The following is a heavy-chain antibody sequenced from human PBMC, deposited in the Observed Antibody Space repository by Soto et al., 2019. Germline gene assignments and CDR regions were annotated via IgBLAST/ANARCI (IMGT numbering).Heavy chain of an antibody. CDR3: ARDGYYYGSGSYQYYYYYYYMDV. D-gene: IGHD3-10*01. CDR2: IWYDGSNK. CDR1: GFTFSSYG. J-gene: IGHJ6*03. Sequence: GGSLRLSCAASGFTFSSYGMHWVRQAPGKGLEWVAVIWYDGSNKYYADSVKGRFTISRDNSKNTLYLQMNSLRAEDTAVYYCARDGYYYGSGSYQYYYYYYYMDVWGKGTTVTVSS. V-gene: IGHV3-33*01.